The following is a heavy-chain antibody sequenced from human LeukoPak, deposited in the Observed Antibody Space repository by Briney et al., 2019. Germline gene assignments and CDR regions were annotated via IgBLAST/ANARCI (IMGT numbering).Heavy chain of an antibody. Sequence: GGSLRLSCAASGFTFSSYWMHWVRQAPGKGLVWLSRINSDGSSTSYADSVKGRFTISRDNAKNTLYLQMNSLRAEDTAVYYCARAPRYCSSTSCYKAEYFQHWGQGTLVTVSS. J-gene: IGHJ1*01. V-gene: IGHV3-74*01. D-gene: IGHD2-2*02. CDR2: INSDGSST. CDR3: ARAPRYCSSTSCYKAEYFQH. CDR1: GFTFSSYW.